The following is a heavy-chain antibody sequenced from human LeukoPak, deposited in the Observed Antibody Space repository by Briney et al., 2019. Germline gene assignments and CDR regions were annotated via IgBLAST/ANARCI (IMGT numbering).Heavy chain of an antibody. D-gene: IGHD4/OR15-4a*01. V-gene: IGHV4-34*01. CDR2: INHSGST. J-gene: IGHJ5*02. CDR3: ARAPRSTINWFDP. Sequence: SETLSLTCAVYGGSFSGYYWSWIRQPPGKGLEWIGEINHSGSTNYNPSLKSRVTISVDRSKNQFSLKLSSVTAADTAVYYCARAPRSTINWFDPWGQGTLVTASS. CDR1: GGSFSGYY.